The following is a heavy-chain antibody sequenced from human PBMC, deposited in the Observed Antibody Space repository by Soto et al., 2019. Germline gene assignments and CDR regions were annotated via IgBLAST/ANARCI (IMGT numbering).Heavy chain of an antibody. CDR2: IIPIFGTA. Sequence: SVKVSCKASGGTFSSYAISWVRQAPGQGLEWMGGIIPIFGTANYAQKFQGRVTITADESTSTAYMELSSLRSEDTAVYYCAGGLCAPDCSGGSGYGTAFDPWGQGTLVTVS. CDR3: AGGLCAPDCSGGSGYGTAFDP. J-gene: IGHJ5*02. CDR1: GGTFSSYA. D-gene: IGHD2-15*01. V-gene: IGHV1-69*13.